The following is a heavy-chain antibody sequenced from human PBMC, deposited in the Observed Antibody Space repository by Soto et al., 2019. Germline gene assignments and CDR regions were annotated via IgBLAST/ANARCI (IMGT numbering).Heavy chain of an antibody. CDR1: GGTFGSYA. Sequence: QVQLVQSGAEVKKPGASVKVSCKASGGTFGSYAISWVRQAPGQGLEWMGGIIPITATANYAQKFQGRVTITADESTSTASMQLSSLRSEDTAVYYCARSQDSSTSLETYYYYYYGMDVWGQGTTVTVSS. CDR2: IIPITATA. CDR3: ARSQDSSTSLETYYYYYYGMDV. V-gene: IGHV1-69*01. J-gene: IGHJ6*02. D-gene: IGHD2-2*01.